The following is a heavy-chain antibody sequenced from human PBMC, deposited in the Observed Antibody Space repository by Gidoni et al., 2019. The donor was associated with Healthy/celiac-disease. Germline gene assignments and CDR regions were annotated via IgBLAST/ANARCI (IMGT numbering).Heavy chain of an antibody. CDR1: GFTFSSYA. D-gene: IGHD3-22*01. J-gene: IGHJ4*02. Sequence: EVQLVESGGGLVQPGGSLRLSCAASGFTFSSYALSWVRQAPGKGLEWVSAISGSGGSTYYADSVKGRFTISRDNSKNTLYLQMNSLRAEDTAVYYCAIQGGYDSSGIDYWGQGTLVTVSS. V-gene: IGHV3-23*04. CDR3: AIQGGYDSSGIDY. CDR2: ISGSGGST.